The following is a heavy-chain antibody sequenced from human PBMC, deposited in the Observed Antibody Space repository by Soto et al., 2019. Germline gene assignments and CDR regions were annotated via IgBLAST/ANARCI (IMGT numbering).Heavy chain of an antibody. Sequence: PGGSLRLSCAASGFTFSSYAMSWVRQAPGKGLEWVSAIGTAGDTYYPGSVKGRFTISRENAKNSLYLQMNSLRAGDTAVYYCARATRGKYQLLSYYYGMAVWGQGTTVTVSS. J-gene: IGHJ6*02. CDR1: GFTFSSYA. CDR3: ARATRGKYQLLSYYYGMAV. D-gene: IGHD2-2*01. V-gene: IGHV3-13*04. CDR2: IGTAGDT.